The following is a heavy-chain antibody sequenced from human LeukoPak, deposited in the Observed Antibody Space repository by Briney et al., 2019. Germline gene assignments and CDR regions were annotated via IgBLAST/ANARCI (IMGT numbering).Heavy chain of an antibody. Sequence: PGGSLRLSCTASGFTFSSYEMNWVRQAPGKGLEWVSYISSSGSSTRYYADSVKGRLTVSRDNAKNSLDLQMNSLRVEDTAVYYCTRVRNGLLGMDVWGQGTTVTVSS. CDR1: GFTFSSYE. V-gene: IGHV3-48*03. D-gene: IGHD3-10*01. J-gene: IGHJ6*02. CDR3: TRVRNGLLGMDV. CDR2: ISSSGSSTR.